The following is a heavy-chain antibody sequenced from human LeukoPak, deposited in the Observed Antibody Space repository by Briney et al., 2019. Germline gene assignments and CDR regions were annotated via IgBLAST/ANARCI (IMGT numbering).Heavy chain of an antibody. CDR2: IRYDGSNK. D-gene: IGHD4-11*01. V-gene: IGHV3-30*02. CDR1: GFSFSSYG. J-gene: IGHJ5*02. CDR3: AKDGLQGTQFDP. Sequence: GGSLRLSCAASGFSFSSYGMHWVRQAPGKGLEWVAFIRYDGSNKYYADSVKGRFTISRDNSKNTLYLQMNSLRAEDTAVYYCAKDGLQGTQFDPWGQGTLVTVSS.